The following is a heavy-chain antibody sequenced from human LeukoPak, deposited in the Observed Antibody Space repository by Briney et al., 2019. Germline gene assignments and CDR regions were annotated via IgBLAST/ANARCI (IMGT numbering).Heavy chain of an antibody. CDR2: ISYDGSNK. D-gene: IGHD3-10*01. CDR3: ARDADPYGSGSTSLDY. Sequence: PGGSLRLSCAASGFTFSSYAMHWVRQAPGKGLEWVAFISYDGSNKYYADSVKGRFTISRDNSKNTLYLQMTSLRAEDTAEYYCARDADPYGSGSTSLDYWGQGTLVTVSS. J-gene: IGHJ4*02. CDR1: GFTFSSYA. V-gene: IGHV3-30-3*01.